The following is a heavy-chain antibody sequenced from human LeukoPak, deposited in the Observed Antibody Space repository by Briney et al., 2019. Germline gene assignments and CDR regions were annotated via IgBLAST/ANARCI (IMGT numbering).Heavy chain of an antibody. Sequence: PGGSLRLSCTASGFTFSSYEMNWVHQAPGKGLEWVSYISNTGSTIYYADSVKGRFTISRDNAKNSLYLQMNSLRAEDTAVYYCAREATGFDYWGQGTLVTVSS. CDR1: GFTFSSYE. J-gene: IGHJ4*02. CDR3: AREATGFDY. CDR2: ISNTGSTI. V-gene: IGHV3-48*03.